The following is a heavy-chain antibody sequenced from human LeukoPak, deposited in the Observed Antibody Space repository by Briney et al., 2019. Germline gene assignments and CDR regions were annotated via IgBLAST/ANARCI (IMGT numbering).Heavy chain of an antibody. D-gene: IGHD6-19*01. CDR2: ISWNSGSI. V-gene: IGHV3-9*01. J-gene: IGHJ5*02. CDR1: GFTFDDYA. Sequence: GGSLRLSCAASGFTFDDYAMHWVRQAPGKGLEWVSGISWNSGSIGYADSVKGRFTISRDNAKNSLYLQMNSLRAEDTALYYCAKDIKQWLPTGWFDPWGQGTLVTVSS. CDR3: AKDIKQWLPTGWFDP.